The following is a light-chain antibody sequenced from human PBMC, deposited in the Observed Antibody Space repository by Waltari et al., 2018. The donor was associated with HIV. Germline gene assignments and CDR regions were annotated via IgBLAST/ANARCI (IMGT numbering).Light chain of an antibody. J-gene: IGLJ2*01. Sequence: QSVLTQPPSVSAAPGHKVTISCSGSSSNIANNYVFRYQQLPGTAPKLLIYETNRRPSGIPDRFSGSKSGTSATLGISGLQTGDEADYSCGTWDSSLSSMVFGGGTKLTVL. V-gene: IGLV1-51*02. CDR1: SSNIANNY. CDR3: GTWDSSLSSMV. CDR2: ETN.